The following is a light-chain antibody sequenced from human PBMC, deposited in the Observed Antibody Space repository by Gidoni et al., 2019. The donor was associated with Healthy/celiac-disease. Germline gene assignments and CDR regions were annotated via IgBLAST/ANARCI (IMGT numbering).Light chain of an antibody. CDR3: QQSYSTLT. J-gene: IGKJ4*01. Sequence: DIQMTQSPSSLSASVGDRVTITCRASQSISSYLNWYQQKPGKAPKLLIYAASRLQSGVPSRFSGSGSGTDFTLTISSLQPEDFATYYCQQSYSTLTFGGXTKVEIK. CDR2: AAS. CDR1: QSISSY. V-gene: IGKV1-39*01.